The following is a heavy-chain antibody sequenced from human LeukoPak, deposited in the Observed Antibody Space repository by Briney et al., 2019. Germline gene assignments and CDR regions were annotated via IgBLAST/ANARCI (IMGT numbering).Heavy chain of an antibody. J-gene: IGHJ4*02. D-gene: IGHD4-17*01. CDR1: GGSISSYY. CDR3: ARQSSRYYGSTPDY. V-gene: IGHV4-39*01. CDR2: IYYSGST. Sequence: SETLSLTCTVSGGSISSYYWGWIRQPPGKGLEWIGSIYYSGSTYYNPSLKSRVTISVDTSKNQFSLKLSSVTAADTAVYYCARQSSRYYGSTPDYWGQGTLVTVSS.